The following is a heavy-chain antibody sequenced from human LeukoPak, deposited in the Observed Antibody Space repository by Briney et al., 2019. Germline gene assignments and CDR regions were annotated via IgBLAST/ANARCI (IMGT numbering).Heavy chain of an antibody. Sequence: GESLKISCMASGYSFTTYWVGWVRQMPGKGLEWMGIIYPGDSDTRYSPSFQGQVTISADKSFSTAYLQWSSLKASDTAMYYCARHAKVFGVVTQFAPMDVWGKGTTVTVSS. J-gene: IGHJ6*03. CDR1: GYSFTTYW. V-gene: IGHV5-51*01. CDR2: IYPGDSDT. CDR3: ARHAKVFGVVTQFAPMDV. D-gene: IGHD3-3*01.